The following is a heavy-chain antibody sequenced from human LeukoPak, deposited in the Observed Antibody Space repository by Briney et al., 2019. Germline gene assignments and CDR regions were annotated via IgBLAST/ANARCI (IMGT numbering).Heavy chain of an antibody. Sequence: GASVTVSCKASGGTFSSYAISLVRQAAGQGLDWMGGIIPIFGTANYAQKFQGRVTITTDESTSTAYMELSSLRSEGTAVYYCEMRRDYGDYDFDYSSQGTVVTVSS. CDR2: IIPIFGTA. V-gene: IGHV1-69*05. CDR1: GGTFSSYA. D-gene: IGHD4-17*01. J-gene: IGHJ4*02. CDR3: EMRRDYGDYDFDY.